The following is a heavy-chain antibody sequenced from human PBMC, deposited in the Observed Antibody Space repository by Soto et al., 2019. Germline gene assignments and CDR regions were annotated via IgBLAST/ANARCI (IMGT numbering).Heavy chain of an antibody. CDR3: ARGVYSIPYDYYCYFMAV. J-gene: IGHJ6*03. CDR1: GGTFSSYT. Sequence: SVKVSCKASGGTFSSYTISWVRQAPGQGLEWMGRIIPILGIANYAQKFQGRVTITADKSTSTAYMELSSLRSEDTAVYYCARGVYSIPYDYYCYFMAVWGKGTTVTVSS. V-gene: IGHV1-69*02. CDR2: IIPILGIA. D-gene: IGHD2-8*01.